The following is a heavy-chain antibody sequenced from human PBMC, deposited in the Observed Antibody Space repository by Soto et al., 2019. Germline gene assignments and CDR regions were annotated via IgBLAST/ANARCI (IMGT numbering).Heavy chain of an antibody. CDR3: AKERGNFFDY. Sequence: GGSLRLSCAASGFTFSTYAMSWVRQAPGKGLEWVSAISDSGGSAYYADSVKGRFTISRDNSKNTLYLQMNNLRAEDTAVYYCAKERGNFFDYWGQGTQVTVSS. V-gene: IGHV3-23*01. J-gene: IGHJ4*02. CDR1: GFTFSTYA. CDR2: ISDSGGSA.